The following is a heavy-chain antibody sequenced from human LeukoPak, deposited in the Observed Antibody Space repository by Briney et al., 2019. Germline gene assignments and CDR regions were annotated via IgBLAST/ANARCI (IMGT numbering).Heavy chain of an antibody. Sequence: GRSLRLSCAASGFTFISYAMHWVRQAPGKGLEWVTVISYDGSNKYYADSVKGRFTISRDNSKNTLYLQMNSLRAEDTAVYYCARVLPMKLRLGEFYYWGQGTLVTVSS. CDR3: ARVLPMKLRLGEFYY. V-gene: IGHV3-30*04. CDR1: GFTFISYA. J-gene: IGHJ4*02. D-gene: IGHD3-16*01. CDR2: ISYDGSNK.